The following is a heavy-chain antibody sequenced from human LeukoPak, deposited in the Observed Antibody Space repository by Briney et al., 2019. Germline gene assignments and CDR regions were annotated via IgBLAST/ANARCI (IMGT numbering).Heavy chain of an antibody. J-gene: IGHJ5*02. CDR2: IRDSGEA. CDR3: ARDRAANQDWVEFDP. V-gene: IGHV3-66*03. CDR1: GFRVSDYY. Sequence: PRGSLRLSCAVSGFRVSDYYMSWVRQAPGKGLEWVGLIRDSGEAFYADFARGRFAISRDESENTLYLQMNSLRVEDTAVYFCARDRAANQDWVEFDPWGQGTPVIVSS. D-gene: IGHD3/OR15-3a*01.